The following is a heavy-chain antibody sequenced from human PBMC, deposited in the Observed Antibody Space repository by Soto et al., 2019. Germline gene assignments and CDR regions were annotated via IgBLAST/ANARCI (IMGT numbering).Heavy chain of an antibody. J-gene: IGHJ6*02. CDR1: VGSFSGYY. CDR3: ARVRGLRFLEWLFDYYYGMDV. Sequence: PSETLSLTCAVYVGSFSGYYWSWIRQPPGKGLEWIGEINHSGSTNYNPPLKSRVTISVDTSKNQFSLKLSSVTAADTAVYYCARVRGLRFLEWLFDYYYGMDVWGQGTTVTVSS. D-gene: IGHD3-3*01. V-gene: IGHV4-34*01. CDR2: INHSGST.